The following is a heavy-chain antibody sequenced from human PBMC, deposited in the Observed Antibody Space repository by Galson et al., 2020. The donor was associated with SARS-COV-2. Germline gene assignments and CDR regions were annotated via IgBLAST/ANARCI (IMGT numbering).Heavy chain of an antibody. CDR3: ARDASLQYYGSGSYNYYYGMDV. CDR1: GYTFTGYY. J-gene: IGHJ6*02. Sequence: ASVKVSCKASGYTFTGYYMHWVRQAPGQGLEWMGWINPNSGGTNYAQKFQGWVTMTRDTSISTAYMELSRLRFDDTAVYYCARDASLQYYGSGSYNYYYGMDVWGQGTTVTVSS. CDR2: INPNSGGT. V-gene: IGHV1-2*04. D-gene: IGHD3-10*01.